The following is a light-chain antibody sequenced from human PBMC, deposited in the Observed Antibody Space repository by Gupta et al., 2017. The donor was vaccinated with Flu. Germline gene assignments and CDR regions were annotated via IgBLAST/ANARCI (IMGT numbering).Light chain of an antibody. Sequence: TSSDVGGYNYVSWYQQHPGKAPKLMIYEVSKRPSGVPYRFSCSKFGNTASLTVSGLQAEDEADYYCSSYAGSNNYVFGTGTKVTVL. CDR2: EVS. CDR1: SSDVGGYNY. CDR3: SSYAGSNNYV. V-gene: IGLV2-8*01. J-gene: IGLJ1*01.